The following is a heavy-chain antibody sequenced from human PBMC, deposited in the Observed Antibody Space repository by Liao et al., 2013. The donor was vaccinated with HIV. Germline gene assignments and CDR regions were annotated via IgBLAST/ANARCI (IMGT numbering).Heavy chain of an antibody. CDR1: GGSISSYY. V-gene: IGHV4-59*01. J-gene: IGHJ2*01. Sequence: QVQLQESGPGLVKPSETLSLTCSVSGGSISSYYWSWIRQPPGKGLEWIGDMSYSGSTNYNPSLKSRVTISGDTSKNEFSLMVSSVTAADTAVYYCAREVWRFGELYWYFDLWAVAPRSLSPQ. D-gene: IGHD3-10*01. CDR2: MSYSGST. CDR3: AREVWRFGELYWYFDL.